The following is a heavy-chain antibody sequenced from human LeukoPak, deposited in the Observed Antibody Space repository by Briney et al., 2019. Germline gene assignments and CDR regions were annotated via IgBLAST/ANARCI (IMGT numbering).Heavy chain of an antibody. CDR1: GYTFTDSF. V-gene: IGHV1-2*06. D-gene: IGHD1-26*01. Sequence: ASVKVSCKASGYTFTDSFMHWVRQAPGQGPEWMGRINPNTGGTNYAQKFQGRVSMTRDPSLSTAYLELISLTSDDTAVYYCARAPPVGPTTSPDYWGQGTLVTVSS. CDR3: ARAPPVGPTTSPDY. CDR2: INPNTGGT. J-gene: IGHJ4*02.